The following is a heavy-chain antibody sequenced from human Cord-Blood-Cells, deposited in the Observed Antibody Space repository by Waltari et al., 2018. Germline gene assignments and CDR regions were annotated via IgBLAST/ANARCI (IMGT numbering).Heavy chain of an antibody. V-gene: IGHV4-39*01. Sequence: QLQLQESGPGLVKPSETLSLTCTVSGGSIRSSSYYWGWIRHPPGKGREWIGSIYYSGGTCYNPALTSRVTISVDTSKNQFSLKLSSVTAADTAVYYCATVSGYSYGYWYFDLWGRGTLVTVSS. CDR2: IYYSGGT. J-gene: IGHJ2*01. CDR3: ATVSGYSYGYWYFDL. D-gene: IGHD5-18*01. CDR1: GGSIRSSSYY.